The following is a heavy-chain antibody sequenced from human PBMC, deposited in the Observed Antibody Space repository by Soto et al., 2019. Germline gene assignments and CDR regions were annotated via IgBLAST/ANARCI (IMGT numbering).Heavy chain of an antibody. D-gene: IGHD2-8*01. J-gene: IGHJ4*02. CDR2: ISYDGSNK. CDR3: ARTHDLYCTNGVCYKGYYFDY. V-gene: IGHV3-30-3*01. Sequence: LRLSCAASGFTFSSYAMHWVRQAPGKGLEWVAVISYDGSNKYYADSVRGRFTISRDNSKNTLYLQMNSLRAEDTAVYYCARTHDLYCTNGVCYKGYYFDYWGQGTLVTVSS. CDR1: GFTFSSYA.